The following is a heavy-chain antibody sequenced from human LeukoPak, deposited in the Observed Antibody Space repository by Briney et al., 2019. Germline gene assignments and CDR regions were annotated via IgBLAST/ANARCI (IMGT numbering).Heavy chain of an antibody. CDR1: GXTFSSYW. D-gene: IGHD4-23*01. Sequence: GGSLRLSCAASGXTFSSYWMHWVPQAPGKGLVWFSRINSDGSSTSYADSVKGRFTISRDNAKNTLYLQMNSLRAEDTAVYYCAKSRVEIYGGNSLDNWGQGTLVTVSS. CDR2: INSDGSST. V-gene: IGHV3-74*01. CDR3: AKSRVEIYGGNSLDN. J-gene: IGHJ1*01.